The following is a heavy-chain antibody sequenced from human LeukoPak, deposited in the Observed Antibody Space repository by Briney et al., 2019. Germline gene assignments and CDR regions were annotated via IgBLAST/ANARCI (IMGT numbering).Heavy chain of an antibody. V-gene: IGHV3-30*02. Sequence: GGSLRLSCAASGFTFSSYGMHWVRQAPGKGLDWVAFIRYDGSNKYYADSVKGRFTISRDNSKNTLYLQMNSLRAEDTAVYYCAKEGYDFWSGYSNYPYFDYWGQGTLVTVSS. CDR2: IRYDGSNK. J-gene: IGHJ4*02. CDR3: AKEGYDFWSGYSNYPYFDY. CDR1: GFTFSSYG. D-gene: IGHD3-3*01.